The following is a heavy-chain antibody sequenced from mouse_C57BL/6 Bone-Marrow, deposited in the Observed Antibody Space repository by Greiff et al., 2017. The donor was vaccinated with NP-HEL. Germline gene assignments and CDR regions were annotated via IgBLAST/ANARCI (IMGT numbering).Heavy chain of an antibody. D-gene: IGHD2-1*01. CDR2: INPNNGGT. CDR3: ARGVYYGNYDFSWFAY. CDR1: GYTFTDYN. Sequence: EVKVVESGPELVKPGASVKIPCKASGYTFTDYNMDWVKQSHGKSLEWIGDINPNNGGTIYNQKFKGKATLTVDKSSSTAYMELRSLTSEDTAVYYCARGVYYGNYDFSWFAYWGQGTLVTVSA. J-gene: IGHJ3*01. V-gene: IGHV1-18*01.